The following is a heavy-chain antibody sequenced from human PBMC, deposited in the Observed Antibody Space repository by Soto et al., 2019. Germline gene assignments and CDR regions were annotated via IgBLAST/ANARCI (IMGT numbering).Heavy chain of an antibody. Sequence: GGPLRLSCAASGFTFSSYSMNWVRQAPGKGLEWVSSISSSSSYIYYADSVKGRFTISRDNAKNSLYLQMNSLRAEDTAVYYCARDRGYDYVWGSYRSPGPPVGWGQGTTVTVSS. CDR2: ISSSSSYI. CDR1: GFTFSSYS. J-gene: IGHJ6*02. CDR3: ARDRGYDYVWGSYRSPGPPVG. D-gene: IGHD3-16*02. V-gene: IGHV3-21*01.